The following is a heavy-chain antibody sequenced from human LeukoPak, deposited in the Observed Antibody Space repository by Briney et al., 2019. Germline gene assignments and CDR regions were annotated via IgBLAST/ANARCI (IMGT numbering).Heavy chain of an antibody. CDR2: ISWNNGSI. CDR1: GVTFDDYA. J-gene: IGHJ4*02. D-gene: IGHD3-22*01. CDR3: AKDNYYDSSGYYYGAFDY. Sequence: GGSLRLPCAASGVTFDDYAMHWVRHAPGKGLEWVSGISWNNGSIGYADSVKGRFTISRDNAKNSLYLQMNSLRAEDTALYYCAKDNYYDSSGYYYGAFDYWGQGTLVTVSS. V-gene: IGHV3-9*01.